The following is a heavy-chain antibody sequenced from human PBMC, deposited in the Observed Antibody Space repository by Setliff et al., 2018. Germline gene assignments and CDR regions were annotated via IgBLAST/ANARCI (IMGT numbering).Heavy chain of an antibody. CDR3: ARGAGWCCDSSGYYYDY. V-gene: IGHV4-61*02. CDR2: IYTSGST. Sequence: PSETLSLTCTVSGGSISSGSYYWSWIRQPAGKGLEWIGRIYTSGSTNYNPSLKSRVTISVDTSKNQFSLKLSSATAADTAVYYCARGAGWCCDSSGYYYDYWGQGTLVTVSS. CDR1: GGSISSGSYY. D-gene: IGHD3-22*01. J-gene: IGHJ4*02.